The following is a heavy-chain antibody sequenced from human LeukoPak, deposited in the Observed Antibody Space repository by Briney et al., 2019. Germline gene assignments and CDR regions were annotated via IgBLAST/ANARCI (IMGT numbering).Heavy chain of an antibody. J-gene: IGHJ4*02. V-gene: IGHV3-33*01. CDR3: ARDIGIAVAGSFDY. CDR1: GFTFSSYG. Sequence: PGRSLRLSCAASGFTFSSYGMHWVRQAPGKGLEWVAVIWYDGSNKYYADSEKGRFTISRDNSKNTLYLQMNSLRAEDTAVYYCARDIGIAVAGSFDYWGQGTLVTVSS. D-gene: IGHD6-19*01. CDR2: IWYDGSNK.